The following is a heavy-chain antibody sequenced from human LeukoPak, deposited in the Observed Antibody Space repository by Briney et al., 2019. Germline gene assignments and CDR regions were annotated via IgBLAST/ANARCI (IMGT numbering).Heavy chain of an antibody. V-gene: IGHV4-39*01. CDR3: ASGIYCSGGSCYGIPNY. J-gene: IGHJ4*02. Sequence: SETLSLTCTVSGGSISSSSYYWGWIRQPPGKGLEWIVSIYYSGSTYYNPSLKSRVTISVDTSMNQFSLKLCSVTAADTAVYYCASGIYCSGGSCYGIPNYWGQGTLVTVSS. CDR2: IYYSGST. CDR1: GGSISSSSYY. D-gene: IGHD2-15*01.